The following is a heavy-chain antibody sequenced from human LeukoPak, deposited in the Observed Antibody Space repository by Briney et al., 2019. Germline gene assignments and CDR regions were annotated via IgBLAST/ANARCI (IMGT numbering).Heavy chain of an antibody. CDR3: ARHRVSGSSYSALDY. V-gene: IGHV4-59*08. Sequence: SETLSLTCTVSGASINSHYWSWIRQPPGKGLEWIGYISYSGSTNYNPSLKSRVIISVDTSKTHFSLNLSSVTAADTAFYYCARHRVSGSSYSALDYWGQGTLVTVSS. D-gene: IGHD1-26*01. CDR1: GASINSHY. CDR2: ISYSGST. J-gene: IGHJ4*02.